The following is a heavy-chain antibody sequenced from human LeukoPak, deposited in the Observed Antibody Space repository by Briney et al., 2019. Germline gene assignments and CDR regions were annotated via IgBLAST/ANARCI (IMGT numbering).Heavy chain of an antibody. J-gene: IGHJ4*02. CDR1: GFTFSTYA. CDR3: AKTPDIDMIEVGTSFDY. Sequence: PGGSLRLSCAASGFTFSTYAMSWVRQAPGKGLEWVSVISGNGDNTYYADSVKGRFTISRDNSKNTLHLQMNNLRAEDTALYYCAKTPDIDMIEVGTSFDYWGQGTLVSVST. V-gene: IGHV3-23*01. CDR2: ISGNGDNT. D-gene: IGHD3-22*01.